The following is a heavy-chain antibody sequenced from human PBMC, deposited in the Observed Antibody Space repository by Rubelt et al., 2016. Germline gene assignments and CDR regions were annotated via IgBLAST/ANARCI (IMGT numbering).Heavy chain of an antibody. D-gene: IGHD3-3*01. V-gene: IGHV1-46*01. Sequence: QVQLVQSGAEVKKPGASVKVSCKASGYTFTSYYMHWVRQAPGQGLEWMGIINPSGGSTSYAQNVQGRVPMTRETSTSTVYMELSSLRSEDTAVYYCARSPRYDFEDNWFDPWGQGTLVTVSS. CDR3: ARSPRYDFEDNWFDP. J-gene: IGHJ5*02. CDR2: INPSGGST. CDR1: GYTFTSYY.